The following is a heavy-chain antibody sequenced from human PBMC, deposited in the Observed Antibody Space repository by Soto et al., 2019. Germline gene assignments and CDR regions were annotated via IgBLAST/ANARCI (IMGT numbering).Heavy chain of an antibody. CDR1: GLTFSSYG. Sequence: GGSLRLSCVASGLTFSSYGMHWVRQAPGKGLEWVAIISYDGSNTYYADSVKGRFTISRDNPKNTLYLQMNSLRAEDTSVYYCAKEGGLSGSYYISSSYYFDYWGQGTLVTVSS. CDR3: AKEGGLSGSYYISSSYYFDY. CDR2: ISYDGSNT. J-gene: IGHJ4*02. D-gene: IGHD1-26*01. V-gene: IGHV3-30*18.